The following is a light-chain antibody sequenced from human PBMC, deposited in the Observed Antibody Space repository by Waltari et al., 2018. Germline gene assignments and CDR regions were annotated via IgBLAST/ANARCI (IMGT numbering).Light chain of an antibody. J-gene: IGKJ5*01. V-gene: IGKV3-20*01. CDR3: QQYGSSPPVT. Sequence: EIVLTQSPGTLSLSXXXXXXXXXTASPGVSSSYLALYQQKPGQAPRLLIYGASSRATVLPDRFSGSGSGTDFTLTISRLEPEDFAVYYCQQYGSSPPVTFGQGTRLEIK. CDR1: PGVSSSY. CDR2: GAS.